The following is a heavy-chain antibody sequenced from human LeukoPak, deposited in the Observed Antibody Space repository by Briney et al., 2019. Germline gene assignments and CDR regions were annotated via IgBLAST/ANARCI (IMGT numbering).Heavy chain of an antibody. J-gene: IGHJ4*02. CDR1: GYTFTSYG. CDR2: ISAYNGNT. Sequence: ASVKVSCKASGYTFTSYGISWVRQAPGQGLEWMGWISAYNGNTNYAQKLQGRVTMTTDTSTSTAYMELRSLRSDDTAVYYCARRYCSSTSCYFHYWGQGTLVTVSS. CDR3: ARRYCSSTSCYFHY. V-gene: IGHV1-18*01. D-gene: IGHD2-2*01.